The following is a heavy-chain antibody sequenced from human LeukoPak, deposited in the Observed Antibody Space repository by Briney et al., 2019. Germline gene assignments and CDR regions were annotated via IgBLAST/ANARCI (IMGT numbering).Heavy chain of an antibody. CDR2: IKKDGSEK. Sequence: PGGSLRLSCAASGFTFSTRWMNWVRQGPGKGLEWVANIKKDGSEKYYVDSVKGRFTISRDNAKNTLYLEMNSLRVEDTAVYYCARSVRHLGIDYWGQGTLVTVSS. CDR3: ARSVRHLGIDY. CDR1: GFTFSTRW. J-gene: IGHJ4*02. V-gene: IGHV3-7*04. D-gene: IGHD5/OR15-5a*01.